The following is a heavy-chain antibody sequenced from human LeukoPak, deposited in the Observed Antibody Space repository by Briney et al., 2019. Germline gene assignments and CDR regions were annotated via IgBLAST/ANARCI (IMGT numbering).Heavy chain of an antibody. CDR2: IYYSGST. Sequence: SETLSLTCTVSGGSISSYYWSWIRQPPGEGLEWIGYIYYSGSTNYNPSLKSRVTISVDTSKNQFSLKLSSVTAADTAVYYCARTGTGGYSYGYYFDYWGQGTLATVSS. J-gene: IGHJ4*02. CDR3: ARTGTGGYSYGYYFDY. CDR1: GGSISSYY. D-gene: IGHD5-18*01. V-gene: IGHV4-59*01.